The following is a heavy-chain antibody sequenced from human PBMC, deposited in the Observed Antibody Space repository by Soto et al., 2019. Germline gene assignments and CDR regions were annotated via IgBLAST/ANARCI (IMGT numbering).Heavy chain of an antibody. D-gene: IGHD6-19*01. Sequence: SVKVSCKASGGTFSSYAISWVRQAPGQGLEWMGGIVPIFGTANYAQKFQGRVTITADKSTSTAYMELSSLRSEDTAVYYCARDPGQQWLVRDENWFDPWGQGTLVTVSS. V-gene: IGHV1-69*06. CDR2: IVPIFGTA. J-gene: IGHJ5*02. CDR1: GGTFSSYA. CDR3: ARDPGQQWLVRDENWFDP.